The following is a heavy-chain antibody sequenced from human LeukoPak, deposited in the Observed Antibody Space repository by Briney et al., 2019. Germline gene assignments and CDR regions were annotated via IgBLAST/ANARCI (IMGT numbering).Heavy chain of an antibody. Sequence: ASVKVSCKASGYTFTSYDINWVRQATGQGLEWMGWMNPNSGNTGYAQKFQGRVTMTRNTSISTAYMELSSLRSEDTAVYYCARGRDYIAAAGDWFDPWGQGTLVTVSS. CDR3: ARGRDYIAAAGDWFDP. V-gene: IGHV1-8*01. CDR2: MNPNSGNT. CDR1: GYTFTSYD. J-gene: IGHJ5*02. D-gene: IGHD6-13*01.